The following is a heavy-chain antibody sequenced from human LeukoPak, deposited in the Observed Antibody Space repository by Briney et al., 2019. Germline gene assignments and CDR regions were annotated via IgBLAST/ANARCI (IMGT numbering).Heavy chain of an antibody. V-gene: IGHV3-23*01. CDR2: ITDSGIST. CDR1: GFTFNSYA. J-gene: IGHJ4*02. D-gene: IGHD3-22*01. Sequence: PGGSLRLSCAASGFTFNSYAMAWVRQAPEKGLEWVSSITDSGISTYYADSVKGRFTISRDNSKNTLYLQINSLRAEDTAVYYCAKGSRGNYDYWGRGTLVTVSS. CDR3: AKGSRGNYDY.